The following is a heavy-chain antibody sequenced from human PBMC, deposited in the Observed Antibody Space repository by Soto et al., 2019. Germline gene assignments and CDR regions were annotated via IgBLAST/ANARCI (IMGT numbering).Heavy chain of an antibody. D-gene: IGHD2-21*01. CDR2: IIPILSAP. J-gene: IGHJ6*02. V-gene: IGHV1-69*11. CDR1: GGAFNNFA. Sequence: QVQLVQSGAEVKKPGSSVKGSCKASGGAFNNFAITWVRQAPGQGLEWLGAIIPILSAPNYAQKLQGRVTITADESTSTSYMELNSLRSDDTAVYYCARDRVMRGNSYYYGMDVWGQGTTVTVSS. CDR3: ARDRVMRGNSYYYGMDV.